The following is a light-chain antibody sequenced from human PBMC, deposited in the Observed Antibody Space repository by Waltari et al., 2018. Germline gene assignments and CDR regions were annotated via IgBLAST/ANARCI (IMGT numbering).Light chain of an antibody. CDR3: QAWDSSTYVV. CDR2: QDN. Sequence: FALSQPPSVPVSPGPTASITCSADHVGAKFASWYQQKPGRPPLLVIYQDNKRPSGIPERFSGSNSGNTATLTISGPQAVDEADYYCQAWDSSTYVVFGGGTKLTVL. CDR1: HVGAKF. J-gene: IGLJ2*01. V-gene: IGLV3-1*01.